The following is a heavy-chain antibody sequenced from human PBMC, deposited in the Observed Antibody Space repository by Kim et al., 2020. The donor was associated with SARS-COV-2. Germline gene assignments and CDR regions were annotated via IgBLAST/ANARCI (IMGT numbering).Heavy chain of an antibody. J-gene: IGHJ4*02. V-gene: IGHV4-59*01. CDR3: ARLSVALDF. D-gene: IGHD2-15*01. CDR2: IGST. Sequence: IGSTNYNPSLKSRVTISADTSKNQFSLRLSSVTAADTAVYYCARLSVALDFWGQGTLVTVSS.